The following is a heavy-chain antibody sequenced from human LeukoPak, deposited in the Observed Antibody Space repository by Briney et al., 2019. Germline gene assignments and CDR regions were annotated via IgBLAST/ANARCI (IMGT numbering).Heavy chain of an antibody. V-gene: IGHV1-46*01. Sequence: ASVKLSCKASGYTFTTYYIHWVRQAPGQGLEWMGIINPSDSTTNYAQNFHARVTMTRDTSASTVYMELSSLRSDDTAVYYCARDLRGHCGGGSCYSSGWFDPWGQGTLVTVSS. J-gene: IGHJ5*02. CDR2: INPSDSTT. D-gene: IGHD2-15*01. CDR1: GYTFTTYY. CDR3: ARDLRGHCGGGSCYSSGWFDP.